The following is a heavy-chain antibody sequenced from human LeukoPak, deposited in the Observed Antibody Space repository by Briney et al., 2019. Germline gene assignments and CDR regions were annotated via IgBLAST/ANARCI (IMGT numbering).Heavy chain of an antibody. CDR1: GFTFRSHG. CDR3: ARDAFESGTFPTFDY. CDR2: IRHDGTKT. V-gene: IGHV3-30*02. D-gene: IGHD3-10*01. Sequence: GESLRLSCEASGFTFRSHGMHGVRQAPGKGLEWAAFIRHDGTKTYYADSMEGRFTISRDNSENMLYLEINSLGSEDTAVYYCARDAFESGTFPTFDYWGQGTLVTVSS. J-gene: IGHJ4*02.